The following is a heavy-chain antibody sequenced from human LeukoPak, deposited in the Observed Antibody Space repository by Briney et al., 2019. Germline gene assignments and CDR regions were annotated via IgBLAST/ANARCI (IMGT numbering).Heavy chain of an antibody. CDR3: GLGTNFDY. J-gene: IGHJ4*02. V-gene: IGHV1-18*01. D-gene: IGHD2-2*01. CDR2: ISAYNGNT. CDR1: CYTFTRYG. Sequence: GSVKVSCKASCYTFTRYGISWVRPAPGQGLEWMGWISAYNGNTNYAQKLQGRVTMTTDTSTSTAYMELRSLRSDDTAVYYCGLGTNFDYWGQGTLVTVSS.